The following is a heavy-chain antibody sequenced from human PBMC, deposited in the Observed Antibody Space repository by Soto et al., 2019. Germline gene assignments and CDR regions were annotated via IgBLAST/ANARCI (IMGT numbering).Heavy chain of an antibody. J-gene: IGHJ4*02. CDR1: GFTFSSYG. V-gene: IGHV3-30*18. Sequence: GGSLRLSCAASGFTFSSYGMHWVRQAPGKGLEWVAVISYDGSNKYYADSVKGRFTISRDNSKNTLYLQMNSLRAEDTAVYYCAKDWGNYEYMVRGVPLDYWGQGTLVTVSS. CDR2: ISYDGSNK. D-gene: IGHD3-10*01. CDR3: AKDWGNYEYMVRGVPLDY.